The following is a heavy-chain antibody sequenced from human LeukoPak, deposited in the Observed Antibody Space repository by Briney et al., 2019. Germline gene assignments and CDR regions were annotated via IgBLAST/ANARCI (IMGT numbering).Heavy chain of an antibody. CDR2: INDSGGNT. J-gene: IGHJ4*02. V-gene: IGHV3-23*01. Sequence: SGGSLRLSCAASGFTFSSYAMSWVRQAPGKGLEWVSLINDSGGNTYYADSAKGRFTISRDNSKNTLFLQMSSLRAEDTAVYYCAKTSAGIRGGYFDYWGQGTLVTVSS. CDR1: GFTFSSYA. CDR3: AKTSAGIRGGYFDY. D-gene: IGHD3-10*01.